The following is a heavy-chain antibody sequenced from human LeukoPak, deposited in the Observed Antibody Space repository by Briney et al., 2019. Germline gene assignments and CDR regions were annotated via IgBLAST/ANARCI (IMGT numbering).Heavy chain of an antibody. D-gene: IGHD2-15*01. V-gene: IGHV3-23*01. J-gene: IGHJ4*02. CDR3: AKDALPHTYSYYFDF. Sequence: GGSLRLSCTDSGFTFTTHAMHWVRQAPGKGLEWVSGLSGSASSTYYADSVKGRFTISRDNSKNTLYLQMYSLRAEDTAVYYCAKDALPHTYSYYFDFWGQGTLVTVSS. CDR2: LSGSASST. CDR1: GFTFTTHA.